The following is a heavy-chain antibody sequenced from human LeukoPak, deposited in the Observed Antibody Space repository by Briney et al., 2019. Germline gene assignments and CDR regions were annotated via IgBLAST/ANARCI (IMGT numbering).Heavy chain of an antibody. CDR3: ARRLYYYESSDYFLGWFDP. D-gene: IGHD3-22*01. CDR2: IYPGDSDT. V-gene: IGHV5-51*01. CDR1: GYNFTDYW. Sequence: GESLKISCKGSGYNFTDYWIGWVRQMPGKGLEWMGIIYPGDSDTRYSPSFQGQVTISVDKSLNTAYLQWTSLKASDSAMYYCARRLYYYESSDYFLGWFDPWGQGTLVTVSS. J-gene: IGHJ5*02.